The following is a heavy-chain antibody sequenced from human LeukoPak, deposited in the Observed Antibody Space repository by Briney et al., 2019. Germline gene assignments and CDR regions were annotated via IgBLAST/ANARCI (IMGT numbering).Heavy chain of an antibody. J-gene: IGHJ4*02. D-gene: IGHD3-22*01. CDR1: GFTLSSYA. CDR2: ISSSGGST. CDR3: AKVWDTYYYDSSGSFDY. V-gene: IGHV3-23*01. Sequence: PGGSLRLSCAASGFTLSSYAMSWVRQAPGKGLEWVSAISSSGGSTYYAASVKGRLTISRDNSKNTLYLQMNSLRAEDTAVYYCAKVWDTYYYDSSGSFDYWGQGTLVTVSS.